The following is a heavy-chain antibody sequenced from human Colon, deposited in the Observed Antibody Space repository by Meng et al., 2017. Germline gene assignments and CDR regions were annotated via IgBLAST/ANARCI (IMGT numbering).Heavy chain of an antibody. D-gene: IGHD5-24*01. V-gene: IGHV3-23*01. J-gene: IGHJ4*02. CDR3: AKRRRDGYNSEFDS. CDR2: ISGSGDST. Sequence: GGSLRLSCVGSGFIFNNYGMNWVRQAPGKGLEGVSDISGSGDSTYYADSVKGRFTISRDNSRNTLYLQMNILRVEDTAMYYCAKRRRDGYNSEFDSWGQGILVTVSS. CDR1: GFIFNNYG.